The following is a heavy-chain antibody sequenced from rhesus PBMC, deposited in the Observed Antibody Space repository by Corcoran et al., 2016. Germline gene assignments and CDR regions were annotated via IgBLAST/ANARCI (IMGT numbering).Heavy chain of an antibody. Sequence: QVQLQESGTGLVKPSENLSLTCAVSGGSIRSGYYYWSWIRQPPGKGLEWIGYITDSGSTSYNPSLKRRVTMSRDTSKNQFSLKLSSVTAADTAVYYCARYEYSNVGVDYWGQGVLVTVSS. V-gene: IGHV4-122*02. J-gene: IGHJ4*01. CDR3: ARYEYSNVGVDY. D-gene: IGHD4-23*01. CDR1: GGSIRSGYYY. CDR2: ITDSGST.